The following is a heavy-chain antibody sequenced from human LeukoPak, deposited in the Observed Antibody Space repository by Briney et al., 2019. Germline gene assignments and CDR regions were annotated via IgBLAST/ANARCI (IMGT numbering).Heavy chain of an antibody. CDR3: AKDPNGDYVGAFDF. CDR2: ITATTSST. V-gene: IGHV3-23*01. D-gene: IGHD4-23*01. CDR1: GFTFSSYA. J-gene: IGHJ3*01. Sequence: GGSLRLSCAASGFTFSSYAMSWVRQAPGKGLEWVSTITATTSSTSYADSVKGRFTISRDNSKRTLYLQMNSLRAEDTAMYYCAKDPNGDYVGAFDFWGQGTLVTVSS.